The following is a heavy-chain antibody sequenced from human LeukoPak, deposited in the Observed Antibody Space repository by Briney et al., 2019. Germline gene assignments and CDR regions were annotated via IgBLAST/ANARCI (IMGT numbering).Heavy chain of an antibody. D-gene: IGHD2-2*01. CDR1: GGSISSGSYY. V-gene: IGHV4-61*02. CDR2: IYASGST. Sequence: SETLSLTCTVSGGSISSGSYYWSWIRQPAGKGLEWIGLIYASGSTNYNPSLKSRVTISVDTSKNQFSLKLSSVTAADTAVYYCARAGVPAAIGPYYYYYYMDVWGKGTTVTVSS. J-gene: IGHJ6*03. CDR3: ARAGVPAAIGPYYYYYYMDV.